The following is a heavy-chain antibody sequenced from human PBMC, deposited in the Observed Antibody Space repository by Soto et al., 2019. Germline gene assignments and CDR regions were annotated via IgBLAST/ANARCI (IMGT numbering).Heavy chain of an antibody. CDR2: LYYTGST. CDR3: ARDLGDGYHFDY. J-gene: IGHJ4*02. Sequence: SETLSLTCTVSGGSISSYYWSWIRQPPGKGLEFIGYLYYTGSTNYNPSFKSRVTISLDTSKNQFSLKLSSVTAADTAVYYCARDLGDGYHFDYWGQGTLVTVSS. V-gene: IGHV4-59*01. D-gene: IGHD5-12*01. CDR1: GGSISSYY.